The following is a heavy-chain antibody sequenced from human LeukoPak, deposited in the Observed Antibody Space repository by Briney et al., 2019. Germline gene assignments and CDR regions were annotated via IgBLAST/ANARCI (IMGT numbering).Heavy chain of an antibody. D-gene: IGHD1-26*01. Sequence: ASVKVSCKAFGYTFTSNYMHWVRQAPGQGPEWMGVISPSGGSTTYAQKFQGRVTLTRDMSTSTFYMELSSLRSEDTAVYYCARDLIVGATTGWFDPWGQGTQVTVSS. CDR1: GYTFTSNY. V-gene: IGHV1-46*01. J-gene: IGHJ5*02. CDR3: ARDLIVGATTGWFDP. CDR2: ISPSGGST.